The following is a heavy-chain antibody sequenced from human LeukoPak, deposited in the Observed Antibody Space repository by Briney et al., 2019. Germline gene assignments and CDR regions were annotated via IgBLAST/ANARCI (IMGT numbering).Heavy chain of an antibody. V-gene: IGHV3-53*04. CDR1: WLIVSNTY. CDR2: IYRGESGVST. CDR3: AILAARLRYCYEMDL. D-gene: IGHD6-6*01. Sequence: GRSLRLSCAPSWLIVSNTYTSWARQAGGEGLGWVSVIYRGESGVSTYYADSVHGLFTISRHNSKKTLYLQVSSLRAQDTAVYFCAILAARLRYCYEMDLWGQATTLTVCS. J-gene: IGHJ6*02.